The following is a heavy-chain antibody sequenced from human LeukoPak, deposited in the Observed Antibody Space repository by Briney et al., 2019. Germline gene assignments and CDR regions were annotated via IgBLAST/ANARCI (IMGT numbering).Heavy chain of an antibody. J-gene: IGHJ4*02. CDR2: ISSSSYI. CDR1: GFTFSSYS. D-gene: IGHD5-18*01. Sequence: GGSLRLSCAASGFTFSSYSMNWVRQAPGKGLEWVSSISSSSYIYYADSVKGRFTISRDNAKNSLYLQMNSLRAEDTAVYYCARDWGYVDTAMVTSDYWGQGTLVTVSS. V-gene: IGHV3-21*03. CDR3: ARDWGYVDTAMVTSDY.